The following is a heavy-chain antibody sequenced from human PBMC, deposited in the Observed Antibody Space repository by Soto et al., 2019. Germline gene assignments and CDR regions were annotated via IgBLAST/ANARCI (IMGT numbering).Heavy chain of an antibody. D-gene: IGHD2-21*02. CDR2: IYYTGTV. CDR3: GRYCYQWEFPSPFWF. CDR1: GGSISNTNYY. J-gene: IGHJ4*02. V-gene: IGHV4-39*01. Sequence: PSETLSLTCSVSGGSISNTNYYWAWIRQSPGEGLEWIGSIYYTGTVNYNPSLQSRVTVSLDTYKSQFSLQLRSVTAADTAIYYCGRYCYQWEFPSPFWFWGQGTLVTGSS.